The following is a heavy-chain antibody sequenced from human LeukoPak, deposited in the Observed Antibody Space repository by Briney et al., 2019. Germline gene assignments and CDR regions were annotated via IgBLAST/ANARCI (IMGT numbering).Heavy chain of an antibody. CDR1: GFTFSSYA. CDR3: ARGTMIVVEY. J-gene: IGHJ4*02. Sequence: PGGSLRRSFAASGFTFSSYARHGVRQAPGKGLEWVAVISYDGTNKYYADSVKGRFTISRDNSENTLYLQMNSLRAEDTAVYYCARGTMIVVEYWGQGTLVTVSS. CDR2: ISYDGTNK. D-gene: IGHD3-22*01. V-gene: IGHV3-30-3*01.